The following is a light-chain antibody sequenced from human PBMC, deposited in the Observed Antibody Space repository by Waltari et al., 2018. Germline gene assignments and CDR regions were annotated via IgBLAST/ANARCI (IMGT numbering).Light chain of an antibody. CDR1: SNNVGSYA. CDR2: GNS. V-gene: IGLV1-44*01. J-gene: IGLJ2*01. Sequence: QSALTQEASVSGTVGQKVTLSCTGNSNNVGSYAVGWYQQISHGAPKTVMFGNSPPSGIPGRVPGSKSGTTASLPISGLQPEDEADYYCSTWDYSLSAVVFGGGTKLTVL. CDR3: STWDYSLSAVV.